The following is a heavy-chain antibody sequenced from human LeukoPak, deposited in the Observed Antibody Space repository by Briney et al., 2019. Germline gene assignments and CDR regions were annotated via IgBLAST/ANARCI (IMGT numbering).Heavy chain of an antibody. V-gene: IGHV3-7*01. CDR3: AKASPTYHDY. Sequence: PGGSLRLSCVVSGFTFASSWMTWVRQAPGKGLEWVANIKEDGSEKHYVDSVKGRFTISRDNAKNSLYLQMNSLRAEDTAVYYCAKASPTYHDYWGQGTLVTVSS. CDR2: IKEDGSEK. J-gene: IGHJ4*02. D-gene: IGHD2-2*01. CDR1: GFTFASSW.